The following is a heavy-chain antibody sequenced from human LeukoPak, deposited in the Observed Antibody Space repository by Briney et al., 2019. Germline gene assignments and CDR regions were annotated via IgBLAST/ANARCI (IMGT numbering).Heavy chain of an antibody. J-gene: IGHJ4*02. CDR2: INHSGSA. V-gene: IGHV4-34*01. Sequence: PSETLSLTCAVYGGSFSGYYWSWIRLPPGKGLEWIGEINHSGSANYNPSLKSRVTISVDTSKNQFSLKLSSVTAADTAVYYCARVRYGAVTYWGQGTLVTVSS. CDR3: ARVRYGAVTY. CDR1: GGSFSGYY. D-gene: IGHD4-17*01.